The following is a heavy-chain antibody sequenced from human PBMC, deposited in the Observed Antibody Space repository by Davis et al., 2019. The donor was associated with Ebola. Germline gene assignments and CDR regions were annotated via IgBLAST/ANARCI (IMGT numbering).Heavy chain of an antibody. V-gene: IGHV1-2*02. CDR2: INPNSGGT. J-gene: IGHJ3*02. D-gene: IGHD4-17*01. Sequence: ASVKVSCKASGYTFTSYYMHWVRQAPGQGLEWMGWINPNSGGTNYAQKLQGRVTMTTDTSTSTAYMELRSLRSDDTAVYYCASYGDHVEDAFDIWGQGTMVTVSS. CDR3: ASYGDHVEDAFDI. CDR1: GYTFTSYY.